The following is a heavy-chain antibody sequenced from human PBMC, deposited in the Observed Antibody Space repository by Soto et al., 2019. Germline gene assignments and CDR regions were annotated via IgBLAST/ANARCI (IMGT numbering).Heavy chain of an antibody. J-gene: IGHJ4*01. CDR2: IIPIFGTA. CDR3: ARGRYSSGSSFGY. CDR1: GGTFSSYA. Sequence: SVKVSCKASGGTFSSYAISWVRQAPGQGLEWMGGIIPIFGTANYAQKFQGRVTITAXXSXSXXXKXLSSLRSEDTAVYYCARGRYSSGSSFGYWG. D-gene: IGHD6-19*01. V-gene: IGHV1-69*06.